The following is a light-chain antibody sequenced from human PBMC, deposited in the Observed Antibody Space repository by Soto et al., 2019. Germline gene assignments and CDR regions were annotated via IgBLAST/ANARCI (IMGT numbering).Light chain of an antibody. CDR3: QQTYRIPRT. V-gene: IGKV1-39*01. Sequence: DIQMTQSPASLAVSVGDRVTITCRASQSISTYLNWYRQKPGKAPQLLIFAASTLQSGVPSRFSGSGSGTDFTLTISSQRPEDFATYYCQQTYRIPRTFGQGTKVEIK. CDR1: QSISTY. J-gene: IGKJ1*01. CDR2: AAS.